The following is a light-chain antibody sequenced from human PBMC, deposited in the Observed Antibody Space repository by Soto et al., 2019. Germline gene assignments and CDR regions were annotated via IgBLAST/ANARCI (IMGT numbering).Light chain of an antibody. CDR1: QSIDSSY. CDR3: HQYGSSPAT. J-gene: IGKJ1*01. V-gene: IGKV3-20*01. Sequence: DIVLTQSPGTLSLSPGDRATLSCRASQSIDSSYLAWYQQKPGRAPRLLIYGASSRATGIPDRFSGSGSGTDFTLTISRLEPEDFAVYYCHQYGSSPATFGQGTKVDTK. CDR2: GAS.